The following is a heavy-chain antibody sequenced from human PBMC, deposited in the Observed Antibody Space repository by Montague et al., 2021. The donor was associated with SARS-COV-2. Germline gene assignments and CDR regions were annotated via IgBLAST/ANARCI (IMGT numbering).Heavy chain of an antibody. D-gene: IGHD1-26*01. V-gene: IGHV4-34*01. J-gene: IGHJ6*03. CDR1: DGSFSNFY. CDR2: INHSGTT. CDR3: ASGDDNGSGYLDV. Sequence: SETLSLTCAVFDGSFSNFYWSWIRQPPGKGLEWIGEINHSGTTYXNPSLKSRVTISVDTSRNQFSLKLNSVTAADAAVYYCASGDDNGSGYLDVWGEGTTVTVSS.